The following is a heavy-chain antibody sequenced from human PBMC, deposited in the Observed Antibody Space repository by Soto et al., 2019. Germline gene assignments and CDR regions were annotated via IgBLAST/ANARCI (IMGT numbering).Heavy chain of an antibody. Sequence: SDTLSLTCTVSGASMSSGGYYWTWIRQSPGKGLEWIGYIYYSGSTYYNPSLESRVAISLDTSRSQFSLTLHSVTAADTAIYYCARDRHNYSLYPCGEGTLFTDS. CDR1: GASMSSGGYY. CDR2: IYYSGST. CDR3: ARDRHNYSLYP. V-gene: IGHV4-31*03. D-gene: IGHD2-15*01. J-gene: IGHJ5*02.